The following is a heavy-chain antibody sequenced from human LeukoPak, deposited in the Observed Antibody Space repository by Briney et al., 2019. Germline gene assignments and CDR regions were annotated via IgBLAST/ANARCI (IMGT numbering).Heavy chain of an antibody. CDR3: AKEGRVPGAFDI. Sequence: PGGSLRLSCAASGFTFGSHAMHWVRLAPGTGLEWVAVISHDGINKKYADSVKGRFTISRDNSKNTLYLQMNSLRAEDTAVYYCAKEGRVPGAFDIWGQGTMVTVSS. V-gene: IGHV3-30-3*01. D-gene: IGHD2-15*01. CDR1: GFTFGSHA. J-gene: IGHJ3*02. CDR2: ISHDGINK.